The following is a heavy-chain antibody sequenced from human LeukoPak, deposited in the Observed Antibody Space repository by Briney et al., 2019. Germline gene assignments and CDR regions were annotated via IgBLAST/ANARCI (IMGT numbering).Heavy chain of an antibody. J-gene: IGHJ4*02. D-gene: IGHD3-22*01. CDR3: ARGPYYYDSSGHYYFDY. V-gene: IGHV3-7*01. CDR1: GFTVSSNY. CDR2: VKQDGSEK. Sequence: GGSLRLSCAASGFTVSSNYMSWVRQAPGKGLEWVANVKQDGSEKYYVDSVKGRFTISRDNAKNSLYLQMNSLRAEDTAVYYCARGPYYYDSSGHYYFDYWGQGTLVTVSS.